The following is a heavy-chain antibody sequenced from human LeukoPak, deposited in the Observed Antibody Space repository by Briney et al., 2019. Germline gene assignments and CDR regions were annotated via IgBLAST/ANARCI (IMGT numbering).Heavy chain of an antibody. D-gene: IGHD6-13*01. V-gene: IGHV3-7*05. CDR2: IKEDGSEQ. J-gene: IGHJ4*02. CDR3: AREIGSAARGR. Sequence: GGSLRLSCAASGFTFSIYEMNWVRQAPGKGLEWVANIKEDGSEQYYVDSVKGRFTISRDNAKNSVYLQMNSLRAEDTAVYCCAREIGSAARGRWGQGTLVTVSS. CDR1: GFTFSIYE.